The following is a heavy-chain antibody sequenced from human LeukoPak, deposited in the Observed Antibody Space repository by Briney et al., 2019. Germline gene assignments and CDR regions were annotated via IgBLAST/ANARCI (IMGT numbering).Heavy chain of an antibody. CDR1: GFTFSAYS. J-gene: IGHJ6*03. CDR2: INGRGITI. Sequence: GGSLRLSCAASGFTFSAYSMNWVRHTPGRGLEWVANINGRGITIHYADSFRGRFTISRDNTKNSLNLQMNNLRAEDTGLYYCARVRREMKRSLGRITEYSYYYYMDVWGKGTTVTVSS. V-gene: IGHV3-48*04. CDR3: ARVRREMKRSLGRITEYSYYYYMDV. D-gene: IGHD2/OR15-2a*01.